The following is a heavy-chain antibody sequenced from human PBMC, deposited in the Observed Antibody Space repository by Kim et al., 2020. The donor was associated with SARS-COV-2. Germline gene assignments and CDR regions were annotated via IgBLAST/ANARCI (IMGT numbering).Heavy chain of an antibody. D-gene: IGHD3-10*01. CDR1: GGSFSGYY. CDR3: ARASRSLRITMVRGVTPYWYFDL. J-gene: IGHJ2*01. CDR2: INHSGST. V-gene: IGHV4-34*01. Sequence: SETLSLTCAVYGGSFSGYYWSWIRQPPGKGLEWIGEINHSGSTNYNPSLKSRVTISVDTSKNQFSLKLSSVTAADTAVYYCARASRSLRITMVRGVTPYWYFDLWGRGTLVTVSS.